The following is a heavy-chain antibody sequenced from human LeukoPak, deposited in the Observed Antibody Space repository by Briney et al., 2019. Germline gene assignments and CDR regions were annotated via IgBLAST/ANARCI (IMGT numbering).Heavy chain of an antibody. J-gene: IGHJ4*02. CDR1: GFTFSSYA. Sequence: GSLRLSCAASGFTFSSYAMSWVRQAPGKGLEWVSAISGSGGSTYYADSVKGRFTISRDNSKNTLYLQMNSLRAEDTAVYYCAKDMSTAPRGWYYFDYWGQGTLVTVSS. V-gene: IGHV3-23*01. CDR3: AKDMSTAPRGWYYFDY. CDR2: ISGSGGST. D-gene: IGHD2-15*01.